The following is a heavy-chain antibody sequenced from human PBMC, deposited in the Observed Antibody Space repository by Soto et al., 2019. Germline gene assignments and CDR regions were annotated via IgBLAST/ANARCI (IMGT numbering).Heavy chain of an antibody. CDR3: AKARGGYYYYGMDV. J-gene: IGHJ6*02. Sequence: VGSLRLSCAASGFTFSSYGMHWVRQAPGKGLEWVAVISYDGSNKYYADSVKGRFTISRDNSKNTLYLQMNSLRAEDTAVYYCAKARGGYYYYGMDVWGQGTTVTVSS. CDR2: ISYDGSNK. CDR1: GFTFSSYG. V-gene: IGHV3-30*18. D-gene: IGHD3-10*01.